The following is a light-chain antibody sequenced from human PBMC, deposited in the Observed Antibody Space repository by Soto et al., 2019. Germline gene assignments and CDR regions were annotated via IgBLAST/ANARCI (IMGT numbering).Light chain of an antibody. CDR2: DVT. J-gene: IGLJ3*02. CDR3: SSYTNKYTLL. V-gene: IGLV2-14*03. CDR1: SSDVGGYDH. Sequence: QSALTQPASVSGSPGQSITISCTGTSSDVGGYDHVSWYQQHPGKAPKLIIYDVTVRPSGISPLFSGSKSDNTASLAVSGLQPEDEADYYCSSYTNKYTLLFGGGTKLTVL.